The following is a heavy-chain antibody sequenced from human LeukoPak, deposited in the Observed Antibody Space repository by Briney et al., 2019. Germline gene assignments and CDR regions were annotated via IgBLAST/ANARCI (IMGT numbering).Heavy chain of an antibody. CDR2: ISNDGRSK. Sequence: GGSLRLSCSVSGFTFHTYSMTWVRQPPGKGLEWVAVISNDGRSKHYSDSVKGRVTISRDNSKSTQYLQMNRLTTEDTAVYYCARDLGLTGNYGGHGMDVWGQGTTVTVSS. CDR3: ARDLGLTGNYGGHGMDV. D-gene: IGHD3-9*01. CDR1: GFTFHTYS. V-gene: IGHV3-30*03. J-gene: IGHJ6*02.